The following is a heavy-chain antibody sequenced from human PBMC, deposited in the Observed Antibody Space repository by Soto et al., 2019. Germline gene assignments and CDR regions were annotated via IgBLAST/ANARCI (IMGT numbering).Heavy chain of an antibody. CDR1: GVSISSGGYS. V-gene: IGHV4-30-2*01. Sequence: XLCLTCAVSGVSISSGGYSWSWIRQPPGKGLEWIGYIYHSGSTYYNPSLKSRVTISVDRSKNQFSLKLSSVTAADTAVYYCARARLLAAPGAFDISGHGTMVT. D-gene: IGHD6-13*01. CDR3: ARARLLAAPGAFDI. CDR2: IYHSGST. J-gene: IGHJ3*02.